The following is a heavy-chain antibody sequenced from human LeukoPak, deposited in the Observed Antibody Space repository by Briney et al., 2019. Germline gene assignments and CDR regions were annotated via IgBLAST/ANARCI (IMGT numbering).Heavy chain of an antibody. CDR3: AKGESGYSSGWYYFDY. V-gene: IGHV3-9*01. Sequence: GRSLRLSCAASGFTFDDYAMHWVRQAPGKGLEWVSGISWNSGSIGYADSVKGRFTISRDNAKNSLYLQMNSLRAEDTALYYCAKGESGYSSGWYYFDYWGQGTLVTVSS. CDR2: ISWNSGSI. D-gene: IGHD6-19*01. CDR1: GFTFDDYA. J-gene: IGHJ4*02.